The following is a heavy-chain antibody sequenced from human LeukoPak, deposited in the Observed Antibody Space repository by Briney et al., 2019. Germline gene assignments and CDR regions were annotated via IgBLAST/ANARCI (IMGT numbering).Heavy chain of an antibody. J-gene: IGHJ3*02. Sequence: GGSLRLSCAASGFTFSSYWMSWVRQAPWKGLEWVANIKQDGSEKYYVDSVKGRFTISRDNAKNSLYLQMNSLRAEDTAVYYCARERVPRFYYGSGNLAGAAFDIWGQGTMVTVSS. D-gene: IGHD3-10*01. V-gene: IGHV3-7*01. CDR3: ARERVPRFYYGSGNLAGAAFDI. CDR2: IKQDGSEK. CDR1: GFTFSSYW.